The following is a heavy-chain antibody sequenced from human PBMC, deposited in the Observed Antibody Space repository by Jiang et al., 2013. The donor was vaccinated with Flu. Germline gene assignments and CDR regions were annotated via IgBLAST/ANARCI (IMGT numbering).Heavy chain of an antibody. Sequence: SGYSFTSYWIGWVRQMPGKGLEWMGIIYSGDSDTRYSPSFQGQVTISADKSISTAYLQWSSLKASDTAMYYCARQGYDSSGYSRGWYYFDYWGQGTLVTVSS. CDR1: GYSFTSYW. CDR3: ARQGYDSSGYSRGWYYFDY. CDR2: IYSGDSDT. V-gene: IGHV5-51*01. D-gene: IGHD3-22*01. J-gene: IGHJ4*02.